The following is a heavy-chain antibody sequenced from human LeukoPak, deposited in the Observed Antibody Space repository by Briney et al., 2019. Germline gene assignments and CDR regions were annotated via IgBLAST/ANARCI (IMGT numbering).Heavy chain of an antibody. CDR2: IYYSGST. D-gene: IGHD1-26*01. CDR1: GGSISSSTYY. V-gene: IGHV4-39*07. Sequence: PSETLSLTCTVSGGSISSSTYYWGWIRQPPGKGLEWIGSIYYSGSTYYNPSLKSRVTISVDTSKNQFSLKLSSVTAADTAVYYCARVSSRPGAITSYYYYGMDVWGQGTTVTVSS. CDR3: ARVSSRPGAITSYYYYGMDV. J-gene: IGHJ6*02.